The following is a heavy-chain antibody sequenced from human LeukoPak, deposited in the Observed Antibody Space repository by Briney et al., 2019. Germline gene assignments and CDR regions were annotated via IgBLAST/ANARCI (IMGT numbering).Heavy chain of an antibody. D-gene: IGHD3-22*01. Sequence: GGPLRLSCAASGFTFSRNAMNWVRQAPGKGLEWVASISGNGRGTYYADSVKGRFNISRDNSRNTLYLQMNSLKIEDTAFYYCAKDANYLRSSGYLIPIDFWGQGTLVTVSS. CDR3: AKDANYLRSSGYLIPIDF. CDR2: ISGNGRGT. J-gene: IGHJ4*02. CDR1: GFTFSRNA. V-gene: IGHV3-23*01.